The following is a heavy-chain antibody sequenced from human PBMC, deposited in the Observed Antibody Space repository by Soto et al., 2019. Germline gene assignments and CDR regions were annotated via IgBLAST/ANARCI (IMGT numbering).Heavy chain of an antibody. CDR3: ASSPKSRRVDWLLLGQEAGYFDY. V-gene: IGHV3-74*01. CDR2: INSDGSST. J-gene: IGHJ4*02. Sequence: GGSLRLSCAASGFTFSSYWMHWVRQAPGKGLVWVSRINSDGSSTSYADSVKGRFTISRDNAKNTLYLQMNSLRAEDTAVYYCASSPKSRRVDWLLLGQEAGYFDYWGQGTLVTVSS. CDR1: GFTFSSYW. D-gene: IGHD3-9*01.